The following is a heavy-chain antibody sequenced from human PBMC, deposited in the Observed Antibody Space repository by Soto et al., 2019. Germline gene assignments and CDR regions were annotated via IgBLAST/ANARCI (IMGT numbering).Heavy chain of an antibody. V-gene: IGHV4-59*01. CDR2: IYYSGST. CDR1: GGSISSYY. J-gene: IGHJ6*02. CDR3: ARVGEQLVLFDYYGMDV. Sequence: TSETLSLTCTVSGGSISSYYWSWIRQPPGKGLEWIGYIYYSGSTNYNPSLKSRVTISVDTSKNQFSLKLSSVTAADTAVYYCARVGEQLVLFDYYGMDVWGQGTTVTVSS. D-gene: IGHD6-13*01.